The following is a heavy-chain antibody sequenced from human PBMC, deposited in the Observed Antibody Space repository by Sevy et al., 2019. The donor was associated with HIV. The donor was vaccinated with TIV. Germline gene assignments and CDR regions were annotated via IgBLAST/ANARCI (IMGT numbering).Heavy chain of an antibody. V-gene: IGHV3-7*01. D-gene: IGHD3-10*01. CDR3: ARSDYYGSGSYPHFDP. CDR2: INEDGSEN. J-gene: IGHJ4*01. CDR1: GFTFSSYW. Sequence: GGSLRLSCAASGFTFSSYWMSWVRQAPGKGLERVANINEDGSENYYVHSVKGRFTISRHNAKNSLYLQMNSLRVEDTAVYYCARSDYYGSGSYPHFDPWGQGTLVTVSS.